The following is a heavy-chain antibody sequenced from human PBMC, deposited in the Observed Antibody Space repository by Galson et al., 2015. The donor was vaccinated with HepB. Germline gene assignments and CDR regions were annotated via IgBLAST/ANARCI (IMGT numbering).Heavy chain of an antibody. CDR2: INAGNGNT. V-gene: IGHV1-3*01. D-gene: IGHD4-23*01. CDR3: ARDLHVVTRRNWYFDL. Sequence: SVKVSCKASGYTFTSYAMHWVRQAPGQRLEWMGWINAGNGNTKYSQKFQGRVTITRDTSASTAYMELSSLRSEDTAVYYCARDLHVVTRRNWYFDLWGRGTLVTVSS. J-gene: IGHJ2*01. CDR1: GYTFTSYA.